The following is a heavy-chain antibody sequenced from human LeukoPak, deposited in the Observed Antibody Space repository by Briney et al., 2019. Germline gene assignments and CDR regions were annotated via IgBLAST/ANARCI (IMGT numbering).Heavy chain of an antibody. Sequence: PGRSLRLSCADSGVTFSSHAIHWVRQAPGKGLEWVSYISSSSSTIYYADSVKGRFTISRDNSKNTLYLQMNSLRAEDTAVYYCAKDMHYWGQGTLVTVSS. CDR1: GVTFSSHA. D-gene: IGHD2-2*01. CDR3: AKDMHY. CDR2: ISSSSSTI. J-gene: IGHJ4*02. V-gene: IGHV3-48*01.